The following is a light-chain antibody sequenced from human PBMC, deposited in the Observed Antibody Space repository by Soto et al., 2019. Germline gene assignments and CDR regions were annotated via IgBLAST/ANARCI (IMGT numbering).Light chain of an antibody. J-gene: IGLJ1*01. V-gene: IGLV2-23*01. CDR1: SSDVGGYNL. Sequence: QSALTQPASVSGSPGQSITVSCAGTSSDVGGYNLVSWYQQHPGKAPKLIIYEGTERPSGISPRFSGSKSGNTASLTISGLQAEDEAEYYCSSYTSSSIYVFGSGTKVPVL. CDR3: SSYTSSSIYV. CDR2: EGT.